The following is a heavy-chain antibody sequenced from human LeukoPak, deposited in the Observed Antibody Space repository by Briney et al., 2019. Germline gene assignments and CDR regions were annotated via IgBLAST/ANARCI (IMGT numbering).Heavy chain of an antibody. CDR1: GFTFSSYS. CDR2: ISSSSSTI. J-gene: IGHJ6*03. Sequence: GGSLRLSCAASGFTFSSYSMNWVRQAPGKGLEWVSYISSSSSTIYYADSVKGRFTISRDNAKNSLYLQMNSLRAEDTAVYYCARETAATTYYMDVWGKGTTVTVSS. D-gene: IGHD1-1*01. V-gene: IGHV3-48*01. CDR3: ARETAATTYYMDV.